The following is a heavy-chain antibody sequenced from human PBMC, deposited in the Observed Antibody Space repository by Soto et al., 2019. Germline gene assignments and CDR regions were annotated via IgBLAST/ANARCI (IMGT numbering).Heavy chain of an antibody. Sequence: QVQLVESGGGVVQPGRSLRLSCAASGFTFNNYGMHWVRQAPGKGLEWVAGIWNDGNGYYYANSVKGRCTISRENSKNTLYPQMSRLTAEDTDVYYCARRQFSPPTRGAASARGGMDVWGQGTTVTVSS. D-gene: IGHD6-13*01. J-gene: IGHJ6*02. CDR1: GFTFNNYG. CDR2: IWNDGNGY. V-gene: IGHV3-33*01. CDR3: ARRQFSPPTRGAASARGGMDV.